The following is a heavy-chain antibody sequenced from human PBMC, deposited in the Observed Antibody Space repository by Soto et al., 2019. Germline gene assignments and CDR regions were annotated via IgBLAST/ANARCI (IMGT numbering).Heavy chain of an antibody. J-gene: IGHJ5*02. CDR3: ATGHRGLTGTTVVVTVPGWFDP. CDR1: GFTFNIYA. Sequence: GGSLRLSCAASGFTFNIYAMTWARQAPGKGLEWVSTTGATGRTTYYADSVRGRFTISRDNSNNMLYLEMNSLRPEDTAVYYCATGHRGLTGTTVVVTVPGWFDPWGQGALVTVSS. V-gene: IGHV3-23*01. D-gene: IGHD2-21*02. CDR2: TGATGRTT.